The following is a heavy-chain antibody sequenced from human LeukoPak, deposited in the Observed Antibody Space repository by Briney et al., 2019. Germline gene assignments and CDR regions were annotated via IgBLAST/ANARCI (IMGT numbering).Heavy chain of an antibody. V-gene: IGHV4-4*07. CDR2: IYTSGST. CDR1: GGSISSYY. J-gene: IGHJ5*02. Sequence: PSETLSLTCTVSGGSISSYYWSWIRQPAGKGLEWIGRIYTSGSTNYNPSLKSRVTMSVDTSKNQFSLKLSSVTAADTAVYYCAREGVVGATCWFDPWGQGTLVTVSS. CDR3: AREGVVGATCWFDP. D-gene: IGHD1-26*01.